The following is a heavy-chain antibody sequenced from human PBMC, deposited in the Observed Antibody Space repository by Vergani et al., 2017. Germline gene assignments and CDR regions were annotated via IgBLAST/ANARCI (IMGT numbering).Heavy chain of an antibody. V-gene: IGHV4-59*01. D-gene: IGHD3/OR15-3a*01. J-gene: IGHJ6*02. CDR1: GGSISSYY. CDR2: IYYSGST. CDR3: ARDAGRDWYSNYYYGMDV. Sequence: QVQLQESGPGLVKPSETLSLTCTVSGGSISSYYWSWTRHPPGKGLEWIGYIYYSGSTNYNPSLKSRVTISVDTSKNQFSLKLSSLTAADTAVYYCARDAGRDWYSNYYYGMDVWGQGTTVTVSS.